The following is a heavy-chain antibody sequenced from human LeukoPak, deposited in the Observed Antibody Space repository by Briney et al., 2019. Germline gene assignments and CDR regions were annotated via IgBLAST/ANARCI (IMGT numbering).Heavy chain of an antibody. CDR3: ARKEVAYYDNV. J-gene: IGHJ4*02. CDR1: GFTFDDYA. D-gene: IGHD3-22*01. V-gene: IGHV3-9*01. CDR2: ISWNSGSI. Sequence: PGRSLRLSCAASGFTFDDYAMHWVRQAPGKGLEWVSGISWNSGSIGYADSVKGRFTISRDNAKNSLYLQMNSLRVEDTAVYYCARKEVAYYDNVWGQGTLVTVSS.